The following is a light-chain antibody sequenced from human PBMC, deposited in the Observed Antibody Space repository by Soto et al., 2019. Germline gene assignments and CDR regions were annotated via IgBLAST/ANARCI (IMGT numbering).Light chain of an antibody. Sequence: EIVMTQSPATLSVSPGERATLSCRASESVSSNLAWYQQKPGQAPRLFMYGASTRAAGIPDRFSGSGSGTDFTLTISSLQPDDFATYYCQQYNSYSTFGQGTKVDIK. V-gene: IGKV3D-15*01. CDR2: GAS. J-gene: IGKJ1*01. CDR3: QQYNSYST. CDR1: ESVSSN.